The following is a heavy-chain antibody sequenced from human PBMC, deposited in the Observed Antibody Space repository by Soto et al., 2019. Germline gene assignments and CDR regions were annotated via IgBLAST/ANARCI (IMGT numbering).Heavy chain of an antibody. J-gene: IGHJ6*02. D-gene: IGHD3-3*01. CDR1: GGSFSGYY. CDR3: AREPLITIFGVVYYGMDV. V-gene: IGHV4-34*01. Sequence: PSETLSLTCAVYGGSFSGYYWSWIRQPPGKGLEWIGEINHSGSTNYNPSLKSRVTISVDTSKNQFSLKLSSVTAADTAVYYCAREPLITIFGVVYYGMDVWGQGTTVTSP. CDR2: INHSGST.